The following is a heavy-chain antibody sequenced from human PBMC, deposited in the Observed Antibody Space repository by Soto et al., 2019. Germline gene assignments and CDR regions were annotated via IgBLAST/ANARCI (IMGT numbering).Heavy chain of an antibody. CDR3: ARITYSSGWTEVSDS. V-gene: IGHV3-33*01. Sequence: SLKISCEASGFTFSSYGMNWVRQAPGKGLEWVAVIWFDGSNKYYADSVKGRFTISRDNSKNTLYLQLNSLRAEDTAVYYCARITYSSGWTEVSDSWGQGTLVTVSS. D-gene: IGHD6-19*01. CDR1: GFTFSSYG. J-gene: IGHJ5*01. CDR2: IWFDGSNK.